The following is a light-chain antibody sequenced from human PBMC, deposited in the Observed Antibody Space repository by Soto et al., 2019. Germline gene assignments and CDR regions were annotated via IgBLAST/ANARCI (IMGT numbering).Light chain of an antibody. CDR2: AAS. CDR1: QRVSNH. CDR3: RQYNNWPWT. Sequence: EIVLTQSPGTLSLSPGDTATLSCRASQRVSNHFAWYQQKPGQAPRLLIYAASTRAAGVPVRFSGSGSETEFTLTIRSLQSEDFALYYCRQYNNWPWTFGQGTKVDIK. J-gene: IGKJ1*01. V-gene: IGKV3-15*01.